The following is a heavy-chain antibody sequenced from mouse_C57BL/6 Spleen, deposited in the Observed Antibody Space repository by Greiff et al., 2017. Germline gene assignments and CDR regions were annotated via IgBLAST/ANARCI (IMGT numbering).Heavy chain of an antibody. J-gene: IGHJ4*01. D-gene: IGHD1-1*01. V-gene: IGHV14-2*01. CDR3: APRVLYGSSPSYAMDY. CDR1: GFNIKDYY. Sequence: VQLQQSGAELVKPGASVKLSCTASGFNIKDYYMHWVKQRTEQGLEWIGRIDPEDGETKYAPKFPGKATITADTSSNTAYLQLSSLTSEDTAVYYCAPRVLYGSSPSYAMDYWGQGTSVTVSS. CDR2: IDPEDGET.